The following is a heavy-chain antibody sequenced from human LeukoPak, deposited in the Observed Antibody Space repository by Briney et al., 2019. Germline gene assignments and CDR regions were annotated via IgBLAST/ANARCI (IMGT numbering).Heavy chain of an antibody. CDR2: ISYSGTT. V-gene: IGHV4-39*01. J-gene: IGHJ6*03. CDR3: ARLQFGIYGSGSYYKSRGNYYYCYMDV. Sequence: SETLSLTCAVSGASISSSPYYWGWIRQSPGKGLEWIGSISYSGTTYYNPSLKSRVTISVDTSKNQFSLKLSSVTAADTAVYYCARLQFGIYGSGSYYKSRGNYYYCYMDVWGKGTTVTISS. D-gene: IGHD3-10*01. CDR1: GASISSSPYY.